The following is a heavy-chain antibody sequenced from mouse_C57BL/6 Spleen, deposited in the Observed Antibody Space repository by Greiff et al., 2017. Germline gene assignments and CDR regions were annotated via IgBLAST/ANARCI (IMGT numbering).Heavy chain of an antibody. Sequence: VHVKQSGPELVKPGDSVKISCKASGYSFTGYFMNWVMQSHGKSLEWIGRINSYNGDTFYNQKFKGKATLTVDKSSSTAHMELRSLTSEDSAVYYCARDATVVEYYFDYWGQGTTLTVSS. CDR3: ARDATVVEYYFDY. V-gene: IGHV1-20*01. CDR1: GYSFTGYF. CDR2: INSYNGDT. J-gene: IGHJ2*01. D-gene: IGHD1-1*01.